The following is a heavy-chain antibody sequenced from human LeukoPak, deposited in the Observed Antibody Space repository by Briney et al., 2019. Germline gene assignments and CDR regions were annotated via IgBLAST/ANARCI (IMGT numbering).Heavy chain of an antibody. D-gene: IGHD6-13*01. CDR2: FYYGGTT. CDR1: GGSLGPCYY. V-gene: IGHV4-39*01. CDR3: VRVAAAGYFDY. Sequence: PSETLSLTCTVSGGSLGPCYYWGWIRQPPGKGLEWIGTFYYGGTTFYSPSLKSRVTISGDTSKDQFSLKLSSVTAADTAVYYCVRVAAAGYFDYWGQGTLVTVSS. J-gene: IGHJ4*02.